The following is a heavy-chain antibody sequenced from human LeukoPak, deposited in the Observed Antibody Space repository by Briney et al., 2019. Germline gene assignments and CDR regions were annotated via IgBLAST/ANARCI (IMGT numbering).Heavy chain of an antibody. CDR1: GVSITSSNW. V-gene: IGHV4-4*02. J-gene: IGHJ5*02. D-gene: IGHD3-10*01. CDR2: MYHSGST. CDR3: ARRYYYVSGSYYNHFDP. Sequence: ASETLSLTCAVSGVSITSSNWWSWVRQPPGKGLEWIGSMYHSGSTYYNPSLQSRVTISVDTSKNHFSLKLSSVTAADTAVYYCARRYYYVSGSYYNHFDPWGQGTLVTVSS.